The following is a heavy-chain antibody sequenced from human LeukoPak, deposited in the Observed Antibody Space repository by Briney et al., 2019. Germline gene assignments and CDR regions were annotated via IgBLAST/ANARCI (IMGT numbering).Heavy chain of an antibody. CDR1: GGSISSSSYY. V-gene: IGHV4-39*01. D-gene: IGHD3-22*01. J-gene: IGHJ4*02. CDR3: ARLEASYYYDSSGYPNIRYYFDY. CDR2: IYYSGST. Sequence: SETLSLTCTVSGGSISSSSYYWGWIRQPRGKGLEWIGSIYYSGSTYYNPSLKSRVTISVDTSKNQFSLKLSSVTAADTAVYYCARLEASYYYDSSGYPNIRYYFDYWGQGTLVTVSS.